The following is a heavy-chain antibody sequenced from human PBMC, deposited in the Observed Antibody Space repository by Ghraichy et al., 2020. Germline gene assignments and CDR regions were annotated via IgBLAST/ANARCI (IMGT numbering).Heavy chain of an antibody. CDR2: IKSDGSGI. J-gene: IGHJ4*02. CDR3: ARDGDGGAWDFDS. D-gene: IGHD5-24*01. Sequence: GGSLRLSCAASGFTFSSYWMNWVRQAPGKGLVWVSRIKSDGSGIIYADSVKGRFTISRDNAKNTLYLQMNSLRAEDTAVYYCARDGDGGAWDFDSWGQGTLVTVSS. CDR1: GFTFSSYW. V-gene: IGHV3-74*01.